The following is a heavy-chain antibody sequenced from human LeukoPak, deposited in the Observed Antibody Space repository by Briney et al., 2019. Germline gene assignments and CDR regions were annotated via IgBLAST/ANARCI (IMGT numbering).Heavy chain of an antibody. V-gene: IGHV4-34*01. D-gene: IGHD3-9*01. CDR2: INHSGST. J-gene: IGHJ4*02. Sequence: SETLSLTCAVYGGSFSGYYWSWIRQPPGKGLEWIGEINHSGSTNYNPSLKSRVTISVDTSKNQFSLKLSSVTAADTAVYYCARGPRLRYFDWLFHFDYWGQGTLVTVSS. CDR1: GGSFSGYY. CDR3: ARGPRLRYFDWLFHFDY.